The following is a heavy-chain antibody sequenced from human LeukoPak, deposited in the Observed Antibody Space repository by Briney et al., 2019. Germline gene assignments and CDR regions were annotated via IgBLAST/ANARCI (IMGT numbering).Heavy chain of an antibody. CDR3: AKRLIGMIVVDY. CDR2: ISGSGGST. CDR1: GLTFRSYP. Sequence: GGSLRLSCAAPGLTFRSYPMSWVRKAQGKGLEWVSAISGSGGSTYYADSVKGRFTISRDNSKNTLYLQMNSLRAEDTAVYYCAKRLIGMIVVDYWGQGTLVTVSS. D-gene: IGHD3-22*01. J-gene: IGHJ4*02. V-gene: IGHV3-23*01.